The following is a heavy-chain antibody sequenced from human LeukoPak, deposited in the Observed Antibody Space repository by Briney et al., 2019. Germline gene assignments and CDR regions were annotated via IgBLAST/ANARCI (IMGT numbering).Heavy chain of an antibody. CDR2: INPNSGGT. D-gene: IGHD3-22*01. V-gene: IGHV1-2*02. CDR1: GYTFTGYY. CDR3: ARLDSSGYFLDY. J-gene: IGHJ4*02. Sequence: GVSVKVSCKASGYTFTGYYMHWVRQAPAQGLEWMGWINPNSGGTNYAQKFQGRVTMTRDTSISTAYMELSRLRSDDTAVYYCARLDSSGYFLDYWGQGTLLTVSS.